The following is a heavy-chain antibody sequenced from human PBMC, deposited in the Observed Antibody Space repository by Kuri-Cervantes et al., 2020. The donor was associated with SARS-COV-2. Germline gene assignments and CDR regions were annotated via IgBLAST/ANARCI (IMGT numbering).Heavy chain of an antibody. CDR3: ARDRSVDSGSYYDYYYYMDV. Sequence: GSLRLSCTVSGGSISSHYWSWIRQPPGKGLEWIGYIYTSGGTNYNPSLKSRVTISLDTSRNQFSLKLSSVTAADTAVYYCARDRSVDSGSYYDYYYYMDVWGKGTTVTVSS. CDR1: GGSISSHY. V-gene: IGHV4-4*09. J-gene: IGHJ6*03. D-gene: IGHD1-26*01. CDR2: IYTSGGT.